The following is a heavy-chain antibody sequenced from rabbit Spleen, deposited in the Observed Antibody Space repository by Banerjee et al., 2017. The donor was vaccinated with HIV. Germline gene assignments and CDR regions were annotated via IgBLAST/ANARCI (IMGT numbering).Heavy chain of an antibody. CDR1: GFSFSSSYC. CDR3: ARDTSSSFSSYGMDL. V-gene: IGHV1S40*01. Sequence: QSLEESGGDLVQPEGSLTLTCTASGFSFSSSYCICWVRQAPGKGLEWIACIYAGSSGFTYFASWAKGRFPCSKTSSTTVTLQMTSLTAADTATYFCARDTSSSFSSYGMDLWGQGTLVTVS. CDR2: IYAGSSGFT. J-gene: IGHJ6*01. D-gene: IGHD1-1*01.